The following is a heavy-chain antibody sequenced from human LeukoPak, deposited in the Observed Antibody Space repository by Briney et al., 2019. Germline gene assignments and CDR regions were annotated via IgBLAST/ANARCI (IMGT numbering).Heavy chain of an antibody. Sequence: SETLSLTCTVSGGSISSSSYYWGWIRQPPGKGLEWIGSIYYSGSTYYNPSLKSRVTISVDTSKNQFSLKLSSVTAADTAVYYCASSLIAVAGTSLGYWGQGTLVTVSS. D-gene: IGHD6-19*01. CDR3: ASSLIAVAGTSLGY. CDR2: IYYSGST. V-gene: IGHV4-39*07. CDR1: GGSISSSSYY. J-gene: IGHJ4*02.